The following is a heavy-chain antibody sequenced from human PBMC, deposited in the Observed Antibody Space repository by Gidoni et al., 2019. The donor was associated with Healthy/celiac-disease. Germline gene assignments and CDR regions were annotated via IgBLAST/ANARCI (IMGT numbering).Heavy chain of an antibody. Sequence: EVQLVESGGGLVKPGGSLRLSCAASAFIFSSYSMSWVRQAPGKGLEWVSSISSSSSDIYYTNSVKGRFTISRDNAKNSLYLQMNSLRAEDTAVYYCARDPRRVLDSSGYDYWGQGTLVTVSS. CDR3: ARDPRRVLDSSGYDY. D-gene: IGHD3-22*01. CDR1: AFIFSSYS. V-gene: IGHV3-21*01. J-gene: IGHJ4*02. CDR2: ISSSSSDI.